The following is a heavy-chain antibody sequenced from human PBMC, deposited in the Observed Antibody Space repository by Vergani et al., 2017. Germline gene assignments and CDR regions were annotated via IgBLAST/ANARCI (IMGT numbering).Heavy chain of an antibody. D-gene: IGHD3-22*01. J-gene: IGHJ4*02. CDR3: ARVRPAVVVIDVTFDY. V-gene: IGHV4-30-4*01. CDR1: GGSISSGDYY. Sequence: QVQLQESGPGLVKPSQTLSLTCTVSGGSISSGDYYWSWIRQPPGKGLEGIGYIYYSGSTYYNPSLKSRVTISVDTSKNQFSLKLSSVTAADTAVYYCARVRPAVVVIDVTFDYWGQGTLVTVSS. CDR2: IYYSGST.